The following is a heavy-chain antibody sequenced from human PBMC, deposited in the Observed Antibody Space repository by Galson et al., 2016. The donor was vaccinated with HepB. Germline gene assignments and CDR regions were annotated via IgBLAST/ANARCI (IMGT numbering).Heavy chain of an antibody. CDR3: AEDRKVGGYGFDS. V-gene: IGHV3-23*01. Sequence: SLRLSCAASGFVFSDYTMNWVRQTPGKGLQWVSAISGRGDTSNHADLAKGRFTISRDNSNKMLYLQMNSLRVEDTAVYYCAEDRKVGGYGFDSWGQGTLVTV. CDR1: GFVFSDYT. D-gene: IGHD1-26*01. J-gene: IGHJ4*02. CDR2: ISGRGDTS.